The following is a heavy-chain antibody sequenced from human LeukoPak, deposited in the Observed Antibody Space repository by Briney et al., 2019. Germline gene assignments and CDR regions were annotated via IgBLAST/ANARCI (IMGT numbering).Heavy chain of an antibody. CDR2: ISAYNGNT. J-gene: IGHJ4*02. CDR3: ARLETYYYDSSGYVPFDY. Sequence: GASVKVSCKASGYTFTSYGISWVRQAPGQVLEWMGWISAYNGNTNYAQKLQGRVTMTTDTSTSTAYMELRSLRSDDTAVYYCARLETYYYDSSGYVPFDYWGQGTLVTVSS. V-gene: IGHV1-18*01. CDR1: GYTFTSYG. D-gene: IGHD3-22*01.